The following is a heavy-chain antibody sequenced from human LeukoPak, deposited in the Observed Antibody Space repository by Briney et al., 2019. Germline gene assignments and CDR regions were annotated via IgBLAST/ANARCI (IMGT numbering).Heavy chain of an antibody. V-gene: IGHV3-7*01. CDR2: IKQDGSEK. Sequence: GGSLRLSCAASGFVVSSSYMSWVRQAPGKGLEWVANIKQDGSEKYYVDSVKGRFTISRDNAKNSLYLQMNSLRAEDTAVYYCARDLHWGYYFDYWGQGTLVTVSS. CDR1: GFVVSSSY. CDR3: ARDLHWGYYFDY. D-gene: IGHD7-27*01. J-gene: IGHJ4*02.